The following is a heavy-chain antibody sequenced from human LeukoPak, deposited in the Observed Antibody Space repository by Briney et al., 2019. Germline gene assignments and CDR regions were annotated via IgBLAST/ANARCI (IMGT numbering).Heavy chain of an antibody. J-gene: IGHJ4*02. V-gene: IGHV1-69*13. CDR2: IIPIFGTA. CDR3: ARDRVNYYGSGSYYPLAFFDY. Sequence: SVKVSCKASGGTFSSYAISWVRQAPGQGLGWMGGIIPIFGTANYAQKFQGRVTITADESTSTAYMELSSLRSEDTAVYYCARDRVNYYGSGSYYPLAFFDYWGQGTLVTVSS. CDR1: GGTFSSYA. D-gene: IGHD3-10*01.